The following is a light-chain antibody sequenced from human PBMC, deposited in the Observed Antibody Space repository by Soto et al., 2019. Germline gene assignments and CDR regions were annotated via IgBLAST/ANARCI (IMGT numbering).Light chain of an antibody. V-gene: IGKV1-39*01. CDR3: QQSYSAPFT. Sequence: DIQTTQSPSSLSASVGDRVTITCRASQSISNYLNWYQQKPGKAPKLLIYATSNLRVGVPPRFSGDGSGTDFTLTISCLQPEDFATYYCQQSYSAPFTFGGGTKVEI. CDR2: ATS. J-gene: IGKJ4*01. CDR1: QSISNY.